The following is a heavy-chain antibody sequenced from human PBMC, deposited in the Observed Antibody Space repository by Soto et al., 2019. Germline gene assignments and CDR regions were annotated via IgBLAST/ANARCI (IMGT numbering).Heavy chain of an antibody. CDR3: ARDLRYGSPYFDF. V-gene: IGHV3-11*06. D-gene: IGHD3-10*01. Sequence: GGSLRLSCAASGFIFSDYYMSWIRQAPGKGLEWVSYISSSGSYTNYADSVKGRFTISRDNAKNSLFLQMNSLRAEDTAVYHCARDLRYGSPYFDFWGQGTLVTVSS. CDR2: ISSSGSYT. CDR1: GFIFSDYY. J-gene: IGHJ4*02.